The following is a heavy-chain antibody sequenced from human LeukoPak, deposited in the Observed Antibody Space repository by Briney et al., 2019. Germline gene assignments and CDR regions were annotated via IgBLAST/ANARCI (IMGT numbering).Heavy chain of an antibody. J-gene: IGHJ4*02. D-gene: IGHD3-10*01. V-gene: IGHV3-23*01. CDR2: ISGSGGST. Sequence: GGSLRLSCAASGFSFSSYGMSWVRQAPGKGLEWVSAISGSGGSTYYADSVKGRFTISRDNSKNTLYLQMNSLRAEDTAVYYCAKDVSMVRGAIIDYWGQGTLVTVSS. CDR1: GFSFSSYG. CDR3: AKDVSMVRGAIIDY.